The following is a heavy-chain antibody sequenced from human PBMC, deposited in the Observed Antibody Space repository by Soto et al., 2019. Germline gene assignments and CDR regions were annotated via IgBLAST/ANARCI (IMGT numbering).Heavy chain of an antibody. CDR3: ARMADCGGDCYSGYYFDY. CDR2: IIPIFGTA. D-gene: IGHD2-21*02. V-gene: IGHV1-69*13. Sequence: PSVKVSCKASGGTFSSYAISWVRQAPGQGLEWMGGIIPIFGTANYAQKFQGRVTITADESTSTAYMELSSLRSEDTAVYYCARMADCGGDCYSGYYFDYWGQGTLVTVSS. CDR1: GGTFSSYA. J-gene: IGHJ4*02.